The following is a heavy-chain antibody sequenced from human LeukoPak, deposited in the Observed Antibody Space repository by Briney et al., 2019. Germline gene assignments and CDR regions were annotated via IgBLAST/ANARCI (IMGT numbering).Heavy chain of an antibody. Sequence: ASETLSLTCTVSGGSISSYYWSWIRQPPGKGLEWIGYIYYSGSTNYNPSLKSRVTISVDTSKNQFSLKLSSVTVADTAVYYCARLQTSSSWTHGFDYWGQGTLVTVSS. J-gene: IGHJ4*02. D-gene: IGHD6-13*01. CDR3: ARLQTSSSWTHGFDY. CDR1: GGSISSYY. V-gene: IGHV4-59*01. CDR2: IYYSGST.